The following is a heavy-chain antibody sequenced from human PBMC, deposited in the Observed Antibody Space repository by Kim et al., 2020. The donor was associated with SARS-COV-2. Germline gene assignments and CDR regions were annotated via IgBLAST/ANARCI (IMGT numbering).Heavy chain of an antibody. CDR3: ARDDGPNSGGIAVAWS. CDR1: GFTFSSYS. D-gene: IGHD6-19*01. J-gene: IGHJ4*02. Sequence: GGSLRLSCAASGFTFSSYSMNWVRQAPGKGLEWVSSISSSSSYIYYADSVKGRFTISRDNAKNSLYLQMNSLRAEDTAVYYCARDDGPNSGGIAVAWSWGQGTLVTVSS. V-gene: IGHV3-21*01. CDR2: ISSSSSYI.